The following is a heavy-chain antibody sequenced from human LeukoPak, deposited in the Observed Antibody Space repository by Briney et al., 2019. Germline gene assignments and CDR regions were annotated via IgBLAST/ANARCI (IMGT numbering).Heavy chain of an antibody. V-gene: IGHV4-59*08. CDR3: ARHGRHLWVGDPHDYAYDV. CDR1: DDSIGSYY. Sequence: ASETLSLTCSVSDDSIGSYYWSWIRQPPGKGLDWIGYSHVSGNIAYSPSLRGRATMSVDTSKNQVSLKLTSVTAADSAVYYCARHGRHLWVGDPHDYAYDVWGQGTMVTVSS. J-gene: IGHJ3*01. D-gene: IGHD3-10*01. CDR2: SHVSGNI.